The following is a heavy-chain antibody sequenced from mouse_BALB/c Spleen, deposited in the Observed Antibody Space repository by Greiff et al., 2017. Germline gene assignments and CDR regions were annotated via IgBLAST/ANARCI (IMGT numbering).Heavy chain of an antibody. CDR3: ASVPANMITPYYAMDY. CDR1: GFSLTSYG. CDR2: IWSGGST. D-gene: IGHD2-4*01. J-gene: IGHJ4*01. Sequence: VQLQQSGPGLVQPSQTLSITCTASGFSLTSYGVHWVRQSPGKGLEWLGVIWSGGSTDYNAAFISRLSISKDNSKSQVFFKMNSLQANDTAIYYYASVPANMITPYYAMDYWGQGTSVTVSS. V-gene: IGHV2-2*02.